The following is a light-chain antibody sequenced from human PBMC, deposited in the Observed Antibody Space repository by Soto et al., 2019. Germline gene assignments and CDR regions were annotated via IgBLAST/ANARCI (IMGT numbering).Light chain of an antibody. V-gene: IGLV2-23*01. CDR3: CSYAGSSTL. Sequence: QSVLTQPASVSGSPGQSITISCTGTSSDVGSYNLVSWYQHHPGKAPKLMIYEGNKRPSGVSNRFSGSKSGNTASLTISGLQAEDEADYYCCSYAGSSTLFGGGTKLTVL. CDR2: EGN. CDR1: SSDVGSYNL. J-gene: IGLJ2*01.